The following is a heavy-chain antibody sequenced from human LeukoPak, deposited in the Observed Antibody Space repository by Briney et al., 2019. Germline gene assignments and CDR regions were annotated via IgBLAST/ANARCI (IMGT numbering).Heavy chain of an antibody. CDR3: AKVFHFDTSEYYSRFDY. V-gene: IGHV3-23*01. Sequence: GGSLRLSCAASGFTFSSYSMNWVRQAPGEGLEWVSTISGSGGNTYYADFVKGRFSISRDNSKNTLYLQMNSLRAEDTAVYYCAKVFHFDTSEYYSRFDYWGQGTLVTVSS. CDR1: GFTFSSYS. J-gene: IGHJ4*02. CDR2: ISGSGGNT. D-gene: IGHD3-22*01.